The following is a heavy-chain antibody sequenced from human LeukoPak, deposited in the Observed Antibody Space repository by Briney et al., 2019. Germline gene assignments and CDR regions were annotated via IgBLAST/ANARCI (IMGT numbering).Heavy chain of an antibody. CDR3: ASRSSIWSGYQDTLYYFDS. CDR1: GRSTSSYY. J-gene: IGHJ4*02. D-gene: IGHD3-3*01. CDR2: THYSGCP. V-gene: IGHV4-59*01. Sequence: SQSMSLTCTVAGRSTSSYYWSCIRQPPGKRLGWIGHTHYSGCPTYHPSLKSRVSRSVDTSKNQFSLKLSSVTAADTAVYYCASRSSIWSGYQDTLYYFDSWGQGTLVTVSS.